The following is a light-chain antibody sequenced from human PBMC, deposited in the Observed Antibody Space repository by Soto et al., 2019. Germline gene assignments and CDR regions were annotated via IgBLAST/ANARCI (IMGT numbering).Light chain of an antibody. J-gene: IGKJ4*01. CDR1: QTISSY. V-gene: IGKV1-39*01. CDR3: QQYDNLPLT. CDR2: AAS. Sequence: QMTQSPSSLSASVGDRVTITCRASQTISSYVSWYQQKPGKAPQLLIYAASSLQSGVPSRFSGSGSGTDFTLTISSVQPEDFAAYFCQQYDNLPLTFGGGTKVDIK.